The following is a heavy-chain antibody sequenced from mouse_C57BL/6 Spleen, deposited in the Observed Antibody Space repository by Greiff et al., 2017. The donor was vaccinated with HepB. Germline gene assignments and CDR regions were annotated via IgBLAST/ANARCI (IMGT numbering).Heavy chain of an antibody. CDR3: ASPYSNSWFAY. J-gene: IGHJ3*01. CDR1: GYPFTSSW. Sequence: QVQLQQPGAELVKPGASVKLSCKASGYPFTSSWMHWVKQRPGRGLEWIGRIDPNSGSTKYNEKFKSKATLTVDKPSSTAYMQLSSLTSEDSAVYYCASPYSNSWFAYWGQGTLVTVSA. CDR2: IDPNSGST. D-gene: IGHD2-5*01. V-gene: IGHV1-72*01.